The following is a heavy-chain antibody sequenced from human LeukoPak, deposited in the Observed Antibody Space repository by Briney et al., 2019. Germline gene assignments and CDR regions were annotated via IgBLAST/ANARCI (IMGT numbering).Heavy chain of an antibody. CDR1: GYDFRGYS. CDR2: FSVYTEKT. J-gene: IGHJ4*02. V-gene: IGHV1-18*01. D-gene: IGHD1-1*01. CDR3: APDLRTGTTLWDY. Sequence: ASVKVSCKASGYDFRGYSISWVRQAPGQGLEWMGWFSVYTEKTQYAQNLQGRVTMTEDTSTDTAYMELSSLRSEDTAVYYCAPDLRTGTTLWDYWGQGTLVTVSS.